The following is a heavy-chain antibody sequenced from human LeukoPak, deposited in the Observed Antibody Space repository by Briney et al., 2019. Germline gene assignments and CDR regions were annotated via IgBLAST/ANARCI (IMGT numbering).Heavy chain of an antibody. Sequence: ASVKVSCTASGYTFTGYYMHWVRQAPGQGLEWMGWINPNSGGTNYAQKFQGRVTMTRDTSISTAYMELSRLRSDDTAVYYCARTVSQFDAFDIWGQGTMVTASS. CDR1: GYTFTGYY. CDR2: INPNSGGT. D-gene: IGHD4-11*01. V-gene: IGHV1-2*02. J-gene: IGHJ3*02. CDR3: ARTVSQFDAFDI.